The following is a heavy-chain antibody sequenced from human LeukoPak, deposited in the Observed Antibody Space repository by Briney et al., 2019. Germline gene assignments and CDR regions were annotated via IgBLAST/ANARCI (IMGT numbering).Heavy chain of an antibody. CDR2: IYTSGST. CDR3: ARLKLLWFGELPRSDAFYI. J-gene: IGHJ3*02. D-gene: IGHD3-10*01. V-gene: IGHV4-4*07. Sequence: SETLSLTCTVSGGSISSYYWSWIRQPAGKGLEWIGRIYTSGSTNYNPSLKSRVTMSVDTSKNQFSLKLSSVTAADTAVYYCARLKLLWFGELPRSDAFYIWGQGTMVTVSS. CDR1: GGSISSYY.